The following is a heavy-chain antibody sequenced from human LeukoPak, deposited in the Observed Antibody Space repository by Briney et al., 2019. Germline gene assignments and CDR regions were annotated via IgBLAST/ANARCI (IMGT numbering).Heavy chain of an antibody. V-gene: IGHV3-30*03. CDR2: ISYDGSNK. D-gene: IGHD6-13*01. J-gene: IGHJ4*02. Sequence: PGRSLRLSCAASGFTFSSYGMHWVRQAPGKGLEWVAVISYDGSNKYYADSVKGRFTISRDNSKNTLYLQMNSLRAEDTAVYYCARDLYSSSWVDYWGQGTLVTVSS. CDR3: ARDLYSSSWVDY. CDR1: GFTFSSYG.